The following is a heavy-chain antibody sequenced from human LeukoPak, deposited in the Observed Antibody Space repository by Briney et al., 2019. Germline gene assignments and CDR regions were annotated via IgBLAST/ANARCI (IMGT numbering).Heavy chain of an antibody. Sequence: GGSLRLSCAASGFTFSSYAMSWVRQTPDKGLEWVSAISGSGGTTYYADSVKGRFTISRDNSKNTQYLQMNSLRAEDTAVFYCAKGLTMGFFWGQGTLVTVSS. V-gene: IGHV3-23*01. D-gene: IGHD3-10*01. CDR1: GFTFSSYA. CDR3: AKGLTMGFF. CDR2: ISGSGGTT. J-gene: IGHJ4*02.